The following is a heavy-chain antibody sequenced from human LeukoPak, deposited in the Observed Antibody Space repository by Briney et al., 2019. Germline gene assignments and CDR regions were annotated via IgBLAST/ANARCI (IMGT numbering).Heavy chain of an antibody. CDR2: INGGGEDV. Sequence: PGGSLRLSCAASGFTFSTYEMNWVRQAPGEGLEWVSFINGGGEDVYYADSVEGRFTISRDNAKNSLYLEMNSLRAEDTAIYDCARDGSPGNIWTGFRPMEYWGQGALVTVSS. J-gene: IGHJ4*02. D-gene: IGHD3-9*01. CDR1: GFTFSTYE. V-gene: IGHV3-48*03. CDR3: ARDGSPGNIWTGFRPMEY.